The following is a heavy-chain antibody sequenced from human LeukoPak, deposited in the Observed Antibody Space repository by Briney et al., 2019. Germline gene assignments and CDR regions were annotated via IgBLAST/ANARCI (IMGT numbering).Heavy chain of an antibody. D-gene: IGHD6-6*01. CDR2: IRHDGRNA. CDR3: AKLRQLAPGDY. V-gene: IGHV3-30*02. Sequence: GGCLRLSCVASGFTFSAYGIHWVRQAPGKGLEWVAFIRHDGRNAYYADSVKGRFNISRDNSKNTLYLQMNSLRVEDTAVYYCAKLRQLAPGDYWGQGTLVTVSS. CDR1: GFTFSAYG. J-gene: IGHJ4*02.